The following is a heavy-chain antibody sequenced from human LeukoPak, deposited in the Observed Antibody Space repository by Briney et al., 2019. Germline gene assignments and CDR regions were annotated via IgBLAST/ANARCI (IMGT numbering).Heavy chain of an antibody. D-gene: IGHD4-17*01. CDR3: ASELAQDYGDYVFRD. Sequence: ASVTVSCKASGYTFTGYYMHWVRQAPGQGLEWMGWINPNSGGTNYAQKFQGRVTMTRDTSISTAYMELSRLRSDDTAVYYCASELAQDYGDYVFRDWGQGTPVTVSS. J-gene: IGHJ4*02. CDR2: INPNSGGT. V-gene: IGHV1-2*02. CDR1: GYTFTGYY.